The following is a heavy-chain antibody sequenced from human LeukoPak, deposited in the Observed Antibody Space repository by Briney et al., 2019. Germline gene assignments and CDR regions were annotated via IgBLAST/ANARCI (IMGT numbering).Heavy chain of an antibody. CDR1: GFTFSSYA. D-gene: IGHD6-6*01. CDR2: ISYDGSNK. CDR3: ARDYRYSSSSEGRDY. J-gene: IGHJ4*02. V-gene: IGHV3-30-3*01. Sequence: GGSLRLSCAASGFTFSSYAMHWVRQAPGKGLEWVAVISYDGSNKYYADSVKGRFTISRDNSKNTLYLQMNSLRAEDTAVYYCARDYRYSSSSEGRDYWGQGTLDTVSS.